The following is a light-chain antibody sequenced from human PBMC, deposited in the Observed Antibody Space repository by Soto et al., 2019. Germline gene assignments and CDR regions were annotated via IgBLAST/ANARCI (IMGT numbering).Light chain of an antibody. CDR2: GAS. Sequence: EIVMTQSPATLSVSPGERATLSCRASQSVSSNLAWYQQKPGQAPRLLIYGASTRAIGIPARFSGSGSGTEFTLTISSLQSEDFAVYYCQQYNNWRSLTFGQGTKVEIK. J-gene: IGKJ1*01. CDR1: QSVSSN. CDR3: QQYNNWRSLT. V-gene: IGKV3-15*01.